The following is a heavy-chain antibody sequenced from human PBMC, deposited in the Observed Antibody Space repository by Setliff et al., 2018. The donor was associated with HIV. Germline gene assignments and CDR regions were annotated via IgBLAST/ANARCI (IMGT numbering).Heavy chain of an antibody. CDR3: SRSDFWVGYTALYNWFDP. CDR1: GGSMNSSSYY. D-gene: IGHD3-3*01. CDR2: IYYSGKT. V-gene: IGHV4-39*01. J-gene: IGHJ5*02. Sequence: PSETLSLTCTVPGGSMNSSSYYWGWIRQPPGKGLEWLGSIYYSGKTYDNPSLKSRVTLSVDTSKNQFFLKLNSVTAADTAVYYCSRSDFWVGYTALYNWFDPWGQGTLVTVSS.